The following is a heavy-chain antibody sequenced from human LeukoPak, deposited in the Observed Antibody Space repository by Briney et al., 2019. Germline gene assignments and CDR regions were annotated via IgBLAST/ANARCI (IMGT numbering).Heavy chain of an antibody. Sequence: GGSLRLSCAASGFTFSSYSMNWVRQAPGKGLEWVSYISSSSSTIYYADSVKGRFTISRDNAKNSLYLQMNSLRAEDTAVYYCARGAPYYDFWSGYLKYWGRGTLVTVSS. CDR2: ISSSSSTI. CDR3: ARGAPYYDFWSGYLKY. D-gene: IGHD3-3*01. V-gene: IGHV3-48*04. J-gene: IGHJ4*02. CDR1: GFTFSSYS.